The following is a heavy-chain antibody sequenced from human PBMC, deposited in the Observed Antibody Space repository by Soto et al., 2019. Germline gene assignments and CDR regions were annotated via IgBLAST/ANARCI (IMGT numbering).Heavy chain of an antibody. CDR3: ACDIRDIVVVPAAIGWFDP. CDR2: IIPIFSTA. J-gene: IGHJ5*02. Sequence: AVKVSRKASGGTVSSYARSWVRQARGQGVEGMGGIIPIFSTANYAQNFQGTVTITATKSTSTAYMELSILISEDTAVYSCACDIRDIVVVPAAIGWFDPWGQGTLVTVSS. CDR1: GGTVSSYA. V-gene: IGHV1-69*06. D-gene: IGHD2-2*02.